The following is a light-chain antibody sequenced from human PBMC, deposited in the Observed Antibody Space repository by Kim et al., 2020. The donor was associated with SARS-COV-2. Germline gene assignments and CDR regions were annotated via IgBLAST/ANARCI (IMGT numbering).Light chain of an antibody. CDR2: HDS. CDR1: NIGSKS. Sequence: APEKTARITCGGNNIGSKSVHWYQQKPGQAPVLVIYHDSDRPSGIPERFSGSNSGNTATLTISRVEAGDEADYYCQVWDSSSDHVVFGGGTQLTVL. CDR3: QVWDSSSDHVV. V-gene: IGLV3-21*04. J-gene: IGLJ2*01.